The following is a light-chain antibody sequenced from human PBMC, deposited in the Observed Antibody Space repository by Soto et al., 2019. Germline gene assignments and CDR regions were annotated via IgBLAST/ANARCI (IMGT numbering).Light chain of an antibody. CDR3: QQYDNLPIT. CDR1: HDIRNL. V-gene: IGKV1-33*01. J-gene: IGKJ5*01. Sequence: DIHMTQAPSSLSASVGNRFTITCQASHDIRNLLNWYQQKPGKAPKLLIYDASNLETGVPSRFSGSGYGTDFTFTISSMQNEDIATYYCQQYDNLPITFGHGTRLEIK. CDR2: DAS.